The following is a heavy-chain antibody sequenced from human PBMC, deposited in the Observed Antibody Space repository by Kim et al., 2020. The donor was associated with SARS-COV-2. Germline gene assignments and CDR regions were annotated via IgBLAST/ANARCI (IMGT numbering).Heavy chain of an antibody. CDR3: ARDGPIPRVRGLVKY. D-gene: IGHD3-10*01. V-gene: IGHV4-39*07. Sequence: SETLSLTCNVSGDSISGSTYYWGWFRRPPGKGRVWLGSVFYSGSTYDNPSFQSRVSMSVDKSKNQFFLRLYSVTAADTAVYYCARDGPIPRVRGLVKYWGQGTLVTVSS. CDR2: VFYSGST. J-gene: IGHJ4*02. CDR1: GDSISGSTYY.